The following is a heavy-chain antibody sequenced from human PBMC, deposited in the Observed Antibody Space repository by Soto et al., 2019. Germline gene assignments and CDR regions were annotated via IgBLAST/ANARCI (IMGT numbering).Heavy chain of an antibody. D-gene: IGHD3-10*02. CDR3: ARTKDLGYGSCWGTCGNWFDP. CDR2: IYWNDDK. CDR1: GFSLSTSGVG. Sequence: QITLKESGPTLVKPTQTLTLTCTFSGFSLSTSGVGVGWIRQPPGKALDWLALIYWNDDKRYSPSLKSRLTITKDTSKNQVVLTTTNMDPADTATYYCARTKDLGYGSCWGTCGNWFDPWGLGTLVTVSS. V-gene: IGHV2-5*01. J-gene: IGHJ5*02.